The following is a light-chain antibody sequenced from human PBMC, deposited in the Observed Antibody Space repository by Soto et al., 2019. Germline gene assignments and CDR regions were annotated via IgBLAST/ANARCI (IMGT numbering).Light chain of an antibody. Sequence: DIHMTQSPSCLSASVADRVTSTGPGSQRINNYLNWYQQKPGKAPKLLIYAASTLQSGVPSRFSGSGSGTDFTLTISSLQPEDFATYICQQSFDTLSFTFGGGTKVDIK. CDR3: QQSFDTLSFT. CDR2: AAS. CDR1: QRINNY. J-gene: IGKJ4*01. V-gene: IGKV1-39*01.